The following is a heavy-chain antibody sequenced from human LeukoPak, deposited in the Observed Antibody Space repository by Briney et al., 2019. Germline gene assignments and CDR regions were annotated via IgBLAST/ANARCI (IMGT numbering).Heavy chain of an antibody. CDR1: GFTFSGYG. J-gene: IGHJ6*03. V-gene: IGHV3-30*02. D-gene: IGHD6-13*01. Sequence: GGSLRLSCAPSGFTFSGYGMHWVRQAPGKGLEWVAFIRYDGSDKYYADSVRGRFTISRDNSKNTLYLQVNSLRPEDTAIYYCAKDAGTSTWTFYFYMDVWGKGTTVTVSS. CDR2: IRYDGSDK. CDR3: AKDAGTSTWTFYFYMDV.